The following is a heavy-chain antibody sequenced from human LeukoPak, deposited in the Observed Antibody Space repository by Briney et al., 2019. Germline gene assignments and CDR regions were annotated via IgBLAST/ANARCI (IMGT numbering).Heavy chain of an antibody. V-gene: IGHV4-38-2*02. Sequence: SETLSLTCSASGHSIINSYYWGWIRQPPGKGLEWIGSIYHTGATYYNPSLRSRVTISVDTSKNQFSLRLNSVTAADTAVYYCARVRGAVAVDYWGQGTLVTVSS. D-gene: IGHD6-19*01. CDR2: IYHTGAT. J-gene: IGHJ4*02. CDR1: GHSIINSYY. CDR3: ARVRGAVAVDY.